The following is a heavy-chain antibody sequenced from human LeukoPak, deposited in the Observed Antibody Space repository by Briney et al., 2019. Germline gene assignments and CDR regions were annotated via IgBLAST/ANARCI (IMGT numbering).Heavy chain of an antibody. D-gene: IGHD1-26*01. V-gene: IGHV3-30*02. CDR2: IRYDGSNK. CDR1: GFNFRSFG. Sequence: GSLRISCAGSGFNFRSFGNEWGRQASGQGLGGGAFIRYDGSNKYYADSVKGRFTISRDNSKNTLYLQLNSLRVEDTAVYYCAKNRGAGSHYYYHMNVWGKGTTVTVSS. J-gene: IGHJ6*03. CDR3: AKNRGAGSHYYYHMNV.